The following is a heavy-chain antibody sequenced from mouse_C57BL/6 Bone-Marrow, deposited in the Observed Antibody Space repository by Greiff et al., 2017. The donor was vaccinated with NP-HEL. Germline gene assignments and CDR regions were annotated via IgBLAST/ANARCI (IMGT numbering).Heavy chain of an antibody. V-gene: IGHV14-4*01. CDR2: IDPENGDT. D-gene: IGHD1-1*01. Sequence: SGAELVRPGASVKLSCTASGFNIKDDYMHWVKQRPEQGLEWIGWIDPENGDTEYASKFQGKATITADTSSNTAYLQLSSLTSEDTAVYYCTTVVATDWYFDVWGTGTTVTVSS. CDR3: TTVVATDWYFDV. J-gene: IGHJ1*03. CDR1: GFNIKDDY.